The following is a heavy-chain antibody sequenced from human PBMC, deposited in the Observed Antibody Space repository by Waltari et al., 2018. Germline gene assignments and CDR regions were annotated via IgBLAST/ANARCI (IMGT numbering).Heavy chain of an antibody. V-gene: IGHV3-23*04. CDR3: AKTVYNSGTYHYYYGMDV. Sequence: EVQLVESGGGLVQPGGSLRLSCAASGFTFSTYGMTWVRQTPGKGLEWVSTIRGSDDGTQYADSVKGRCSISRDSSKNTLYLQMNSLRAEDTAVYSCAKTVYNSGTYHYYYGMDVWGQGTTVTVSS. CDR2: IRGSDDGT. D-gene: IGHD5-18*01. J-gene: IGHJ6*02. CDR1: GFTFSTYG.